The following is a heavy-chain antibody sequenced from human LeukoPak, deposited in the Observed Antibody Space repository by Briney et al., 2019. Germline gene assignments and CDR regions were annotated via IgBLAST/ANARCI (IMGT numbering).Heavy chain of an antibody. Sequence: SGPTLVKLTQTLTLTCTLSGLSLTTGGGGVGWIRQPPGKALEWLVLIYWDDINGYSPSLKNRLTITKDTSKNQVVLTMTNMDPVDTATYYCAQHTYNDNWHGWFDSWGQGILVTVSS. CDR2: IYWDDIN. V-gene: IGHV2-5*02. J-gene: IGHJ5*01. CDR3: AQHTYNDNWHGWFDS. D-gene: IGHD1-1*01. CDR1: GLSLTTGGGG.